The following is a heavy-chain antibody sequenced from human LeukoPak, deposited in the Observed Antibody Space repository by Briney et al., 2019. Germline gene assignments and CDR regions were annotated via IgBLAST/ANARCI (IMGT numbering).Heavy chain of an antibody. D-gene: IGHD3-16*02. CDR1: GYTFTSYY. CDR3: ASSIVGSYHGYFDY. J-gene: IGHJ4*02. Sequence: GASVKVSCKSSGYTFTSYYMHWVRQAPGQGMEWMGIINPSGGSTSYAQKFKGRVTMTRDTSTSTVYMELSSLRSEDTAVYYCASSIVGSYHGYFDYWGQGTLVTVSS. CDR2: INPSGGST. V-gene: IGHV1-46*01.